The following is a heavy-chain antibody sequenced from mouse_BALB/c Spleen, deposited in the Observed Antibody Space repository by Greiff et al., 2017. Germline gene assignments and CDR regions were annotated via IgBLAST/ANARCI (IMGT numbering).Heavy chain of an antibody. CDR2: IYPGDGDT. J-gene: IGHJ4*01. CDR3: ARFGNYAMDY. CDR1: GYAFSSYW. D-gene: IGHD1-1*02. Sequence: QVQLQQSGAELVRPGSSVKISCKASGYAFSSYWMNWVKQRPGQGLEWIGQIYPGDGDTNYNGKFKGKATLTADKSSSTAYIQLSSLTSEDSAVYFCARFGNYAMDYWGQGTSVTVSS. V-gene: IGHV1-80*01.